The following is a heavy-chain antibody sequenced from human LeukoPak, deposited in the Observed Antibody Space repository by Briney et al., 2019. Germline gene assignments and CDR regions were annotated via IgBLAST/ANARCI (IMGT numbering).Heavy chain of an antibody. CDR1: GFTVSSNY. CDR2: ISYDGSNK. V-gene: IGHV3-30-3*01. Sequence: GGSLRLSCAASGFTVSSNYMSWVRQAPGKGLEWVAVISYDGSNKYYADSVKGRFTISRDNAKNLLFLQMNSLRAEDTAVYYCARAVEMASIEVGYWGQGALVTVSS. CDR3: ARAVEMASIEVGY. J-gene: IGHJ4*02. D-gene: IGHD5-24*01.